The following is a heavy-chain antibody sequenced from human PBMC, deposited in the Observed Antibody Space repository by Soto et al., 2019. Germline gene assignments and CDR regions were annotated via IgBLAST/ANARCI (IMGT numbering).Heavy chain of an antibody. J-gene: IGHJ2*01. CDR1: GFTFSSYG. CDR2: ISYDGSNK. V-gene: IGHV3-30*18. Sequence: GGSLRLSCAASGFTFSSYGMHWVRQAPGKGLEWVAVISYDGSNKYYADSVKGRFTISRDNSKNTLYLQMNSLRAEDTAVYYCAKERGEVLRWYFDLWGRGTLVTVSS. CDR3: AKERGEVLRWYFDL. D-gene: IGHD3-10*01.